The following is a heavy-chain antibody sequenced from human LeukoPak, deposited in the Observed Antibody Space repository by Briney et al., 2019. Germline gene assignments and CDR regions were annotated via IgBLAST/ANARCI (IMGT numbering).Heavy chain of an antibody. Sequence: PGGSLRLSCAASGFTFSTYWMSWVRQAPGKGLVWVSHINSDGSWTSYADSVKGRFTISKDIAKNTVYLQMNSPRAEDTAVYYCVSFYETYWGRGTLVTVSS. J-gene: IGHJ4*02. D-gene: IGHD2/OR15-2a*01. V-gene: IGHV3-74*01. CDR2: INSDGSWT. CDR1: GFTFSTYW. CDR3: VSFYETY.